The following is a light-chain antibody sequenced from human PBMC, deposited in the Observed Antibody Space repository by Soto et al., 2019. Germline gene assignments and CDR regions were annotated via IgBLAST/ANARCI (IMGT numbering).Light chain of an antibody. V-gene: IGKV4-1*01. J-gene: IGKJ1*01. CDR3: QQYYSSPWT. CDR1: QSVLYSSNNKNY. CDR2: WAS. Sequence: DIVMTQSPDSLAVSLGERATIKCKSSQSVLYSSNNKNYLAWYQQKPGQPPKLLIYWASTRESGVPDRFSGSGSGTDFTLNFSSMAAVDVAVYYGQQYYSSPWTFGQGTKVVI.